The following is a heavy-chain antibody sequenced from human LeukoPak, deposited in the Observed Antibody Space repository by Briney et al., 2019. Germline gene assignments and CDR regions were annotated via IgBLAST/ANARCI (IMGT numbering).Heavy chain of an antibody. D-gene: IGHD2-15*01. Sequence: GGSLRLSCAPSGFPFSRYSMNWVRQAPGKGLEWVSVNSGSGGTSYYADSVKGRFTISRDHSKNTLYLQMNSLRGEDTAVYYCARDWVAGRPFDYWGQGTLVTVSS. J-gene: IGHJ4*02. CDR1: GFPFSRYS. V-gene: IGHV3-23*01. CDR2: NSGSGGTS. CDR3: ARDWVAGRPFDY.